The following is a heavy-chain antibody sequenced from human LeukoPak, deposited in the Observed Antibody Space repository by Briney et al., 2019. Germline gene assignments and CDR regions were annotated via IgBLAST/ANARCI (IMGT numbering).Heavy chain of an antibody. V-gene: IGHV1-2*02. Sequence: ASVKVSGKASGYTFTDYYMHWVRQAPGQGFEWMGWINPNDGDTKYAQKFQGRVTMSRDTSISAAHMEVSRLRSDDTAVYYCARANFLYCSSTTCLFDYCGQGTLVTVSS. CDR2: INPNDGDT. J-gene: IGHJ4*02. CDR3: ARANFLYCSSTTCLFDY. CDR1: GYTFTDYY. D-gene: IGHD2-2*01.